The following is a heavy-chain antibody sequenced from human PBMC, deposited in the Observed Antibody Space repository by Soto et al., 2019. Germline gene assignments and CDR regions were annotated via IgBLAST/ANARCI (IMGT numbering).Heavy chain of an antibody. Sequence: EVQLLESGGGLVQPGGSLRLSCAASGFTFSTSAMTWVRQAPGKGLEWVSTTGRNGRTTYYADSVKGRFTVSRDNSTNTLDLQMSSLRAEDTAVYYCATVHGTSRSFDFWGQGTLVTVSS. CDR3: ATVHGTSRSFDF. J-gene: IGHJ4*02. CDR2: TGRNGRTT. CDR1: GFTFSTSA. V-gene: IGHV3-23*01.